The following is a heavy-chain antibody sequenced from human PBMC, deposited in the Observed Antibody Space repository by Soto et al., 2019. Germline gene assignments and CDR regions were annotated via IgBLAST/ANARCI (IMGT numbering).Heavy chain of an antibody. CDR1: GFTFSTYA. V-gene: IGHV3-23*01. D-gene: IGHD3-22*01. J-gene: IGHJ4*02. CDR3: ARDYFEDF. Sequence: SGGSLRLSCATSGFTFSTYAMTWVRQAPGKGLDWVSVISGSNNNTWYADSVKGRFTISRDNSKNTLYLQMSSLRAEDTAVYYCARDYFEDFWGQGTLVTVSS. CDR2: ISGSNNNT.